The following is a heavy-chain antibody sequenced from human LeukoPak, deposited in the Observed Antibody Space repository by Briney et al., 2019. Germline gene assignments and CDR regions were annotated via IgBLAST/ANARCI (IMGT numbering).Heavy chain of an antibody. D-gene: IGHD4-17*01. CDR3: ARSDLYGDYPPGNY. CDR1: GGSISSYY. V-gene: IGHV4-59*01. Sequence: SETLSLTCTVSGGSISSYYWSWIRQPPGKGLEWIGYVYYSGTTNYNPSLKSRVIISVDTSKNQFSLKLSPVIAADTAVYYCARSDLYGDYPPGNYWGQGTLVTVSS. J-gene: IGHJ4*02. CDR2: VYYSGTT.